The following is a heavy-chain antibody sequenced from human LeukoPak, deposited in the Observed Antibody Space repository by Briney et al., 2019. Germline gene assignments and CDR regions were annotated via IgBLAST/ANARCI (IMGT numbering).Heavy chain of an antibody. CDR3: ARLTRVLRLLEWLPRDYYYYGMDV. J-gene: IGHJ6*02. CDR2: INHSGST. CDR1: GGSISSYY. Sequence: SETLSLTCTVSGGSISSYYWSWIRQPPGKGLEWIGEINHSGSTSYNPSLKSRVTISVDTSKNQFSLKLSSVTAADTAVYYCARLTRVLRLLEWLPRDYYYYGMDVWGQGTTVTVSS. D-gene: IGHD3-3*01. V-gene: IGHV4-34*01.